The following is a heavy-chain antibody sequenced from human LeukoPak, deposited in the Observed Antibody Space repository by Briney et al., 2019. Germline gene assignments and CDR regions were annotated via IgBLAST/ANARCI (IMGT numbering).Heavy chain of an antibody. Sequence: GGSLRLSCAATGFTFSTYWMNWVRQAPGKGLVWVSPINSDGSSTKYADSVKGRFTISRDNAKNTLFLQMNSLRAEDTAVYYCATLTTDDAFDIWGQGTMVTVSS. V-gene: IGHV3-74*03. CDR3: ATLTTDDAFDI. J-gene: IGHJ3*02. CDR1: GFTFSTYW. D-gene: IGHD4-17*01. CDR2: INSDGSST.